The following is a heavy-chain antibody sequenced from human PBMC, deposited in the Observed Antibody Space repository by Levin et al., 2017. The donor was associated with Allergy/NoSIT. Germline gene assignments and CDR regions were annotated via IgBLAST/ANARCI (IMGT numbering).Heavy chain of an antibody. CDR2: ISYDGSNK. Sequence: GASVKVSCAASGFTFSSYGMHWVRQAPGKGLEWVAVISYDGSNKYYADSVKGRFTISRDNSKNTLYLQMNSLRAEDTAVYYCAKDRGYCSSTSCVVADWFDPWGQGTLVTVSS. V-gene: IGHV3-30*18. D-gene: IGHD2-2*01. CDR1: GFTFSSYG. J-gene: IGHJ5*02. CDR3: AKDRGYCSSTSCVVADWFDP.